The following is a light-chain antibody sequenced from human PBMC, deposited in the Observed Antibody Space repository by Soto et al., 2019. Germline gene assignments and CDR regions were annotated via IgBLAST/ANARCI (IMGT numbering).Light chain of an antibody. CDR1: EDISTY. Sequence: DIQMTQSPTSLSASVGDRVTITCRASEDISTYLAWYQKKPGKVPRPLIFLASSLQSGVPSRFSGSGSGTHSTLIISSLQPEDVATYYCQKYDSAPWTFGQGTKVEIK. CDR2: LAS. CDR3: QKYDSAPWT. V-gene: IGKV1-27*01. J-gene: IGKJ1*01.